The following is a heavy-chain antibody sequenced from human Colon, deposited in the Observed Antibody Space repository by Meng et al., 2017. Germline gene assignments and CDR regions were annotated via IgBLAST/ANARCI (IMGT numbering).Heavy chain of an antibody. J-gene: IGHJ4*02. CDR1: GDSLGSYY. CDR2: IHTTGSV. Sequence: SETLSLTCSVSGDSLGSYYWTWIRQPPGKGLDWIGNIHTTGSVEYNPSLQSRITMSVDRSKNQISLRLYSVTAADTAVYYCARVRRGYSYGLDYWGQGTLVTVSS. D-gene: IGHD5-18*01. V-gene: IGHV4-59*01. CDR3: ARVRRGYSYGLDY.